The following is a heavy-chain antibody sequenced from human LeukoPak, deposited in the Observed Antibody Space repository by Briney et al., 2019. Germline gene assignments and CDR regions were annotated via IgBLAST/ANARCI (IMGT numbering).Heavy chain of an antibody. Sequence: SETLSLTCTVPGGSISSYYWSWIRQPPGKGLEWIGYIYYSGSTNYNPSLKSRVTISVDTSKNQFSLKLSSVTAADTAVYYCASLYHDYGDSDAFDIWGQGTMVTVSS. CDR3: ASLYHDYGDSDAFDI. J-gene: IGHJ3*02. V-gene: IGHV4-59*01. CDR2: IYYSGST. CDR1: GGSISSYY. D-gene: IGHD4-17*01.